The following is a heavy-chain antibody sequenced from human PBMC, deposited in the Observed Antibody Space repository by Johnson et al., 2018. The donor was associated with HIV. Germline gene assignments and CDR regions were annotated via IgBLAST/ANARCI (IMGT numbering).Heavy chain of an antibody. CDR3: AVGIQLWFASEGDAFES. V-gene: IGHV3-30*19. Sequence: QMQLVESGGGVVHPGKSLRLSCVGSGFTFSSYGMHWVRQAPGEGLDWVAFISRDGGTEYYADSVKGRFAISRDNAKSTLYLLMNYLTPEDTAMYYCAVGIQLWFASEGDAFESWGQGAMVSVSS. CDR2: ISRDGGTE. J-gene: IGHJ3*02. D-gene: IGHD5-18*01. CDR1: GFTFSSYG.